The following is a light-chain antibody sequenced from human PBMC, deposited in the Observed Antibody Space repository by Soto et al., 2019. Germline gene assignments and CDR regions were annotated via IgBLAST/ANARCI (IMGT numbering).Light chain of an antibody. J-gene: IGLJ2*01. Sequence: QSVLTQPPSVSAAPGQKVTISCSGSSSNIGNNDVSWYQQLPGTAPKLLIYENNKRPSGIPDRFSGSKSGTSATLGITGLQTGDEADYYCGTWDSSLSGVFGGGTKVTVL. CDR3: GTWDSSLSGV. CDR1: SSNIGNND. CDR2: ENN. V-gene: IGLV1-51*02.